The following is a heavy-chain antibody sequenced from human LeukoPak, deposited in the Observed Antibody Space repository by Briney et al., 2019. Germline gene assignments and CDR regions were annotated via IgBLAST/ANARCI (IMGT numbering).Heavy chain of an antibody. J-gene: IGHJ3*02. D-gene: IGHD3-3*01. CDR1: GYTFTGYY. CDR2: INPNSGGT. CDR3: ARSRYYDFWSGYSGDAFDI. V-gene: IGHV1-2*02. Sequence: ASVKVSCKASGYTFTGYYMHWVRQAPGQGLEWMGWINPNSGGTNYAQKFQGRVTMTRDTSISTAYMELSRLRSDDTAVYYCARSRYYDFWSGYSGDAFDIWGQGTMVTVSS.